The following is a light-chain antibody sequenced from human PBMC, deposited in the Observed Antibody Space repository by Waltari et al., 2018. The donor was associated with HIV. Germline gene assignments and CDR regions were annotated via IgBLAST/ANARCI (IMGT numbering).Light chain of an antibody. CDR1: QSVLFSSNNKNY. Sequence: DIVMTQSPDSLGVSLGERATINCKYSQSVLFSSNNKNYLSWYQQKPGQPPKLLIYWASTRESGVPDRFSGSGSGTDFTLTISSLQAEDVAVYYCQQYYNIPPTFGQGTRLEIK. CDR3: QQYYNIPPT. J-gene: IGKJ5*01. CDR2: WAS. V-gene: IGKV4-1*01.